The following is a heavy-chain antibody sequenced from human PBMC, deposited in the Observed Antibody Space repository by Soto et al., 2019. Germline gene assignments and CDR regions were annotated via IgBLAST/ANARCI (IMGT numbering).Heavy chain of an antibody. J-gene: IGHJ6*02. CDR2: ISSSSSYT. V-gene: IGHV3-21*01. D-gene: IGHD6-6*01. Sequence: GGSLRLSCAASGFTFSSYSMNWVRQAPGKGLEWVSSISSSSSYTYYADSVKGRFTISRDNAKNSLYLQMNSLRAEDTAVYYCARDARDYSSSSFDYYYGMDVWGQGTTVTVSS. CDR3: ARDARDYSSSSFDYYYGMDV. CDR1: GFTFSSYS.